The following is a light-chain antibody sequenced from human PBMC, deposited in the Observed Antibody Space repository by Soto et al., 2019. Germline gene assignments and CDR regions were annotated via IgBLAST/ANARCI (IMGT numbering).Light chain of an antibody. CDR3: QQYNDWPPYT. CDR2: GAS. CDR1: RSVAYN. V-gene: IGKV3-15*01. J-gene: IGKJ2*01. Sequence: EIVMTQSPTTLSVSPGERATLSCRASRSVAYNLAWYQQKPAQAPRLLIHGASTRATGIPARFSASGFGTDFTLTISSLQSEDFAIYYCQQYNDWPPYTFGQGTKVDIK.